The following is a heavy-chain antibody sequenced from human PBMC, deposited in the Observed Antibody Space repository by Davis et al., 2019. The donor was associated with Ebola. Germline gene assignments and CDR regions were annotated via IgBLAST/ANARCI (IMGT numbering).Heavy chain of an antibody. CDR2: IYYTGST. D-gene: IGHD2-15*01. CDR1: GGSISSGDYF. CDR3: ARVNLGYCSGGSCYQHDY. J-gene: IGHJ4*02. V-gene: IGHV4-31*03. Sequence: SETLSLTCTVSGGSISSGDYFWSWIRQHPGKGLEWIGYIYYTGSTYYNPSLKSRVTISVDTSKNQFSLKLSSVTAADTAVYYCARVNLGYCSGGSCYQHDYWGQGTLVTVSS.